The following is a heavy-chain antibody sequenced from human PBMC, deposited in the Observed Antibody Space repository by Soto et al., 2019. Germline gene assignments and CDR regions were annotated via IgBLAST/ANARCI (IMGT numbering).Heavy chain of an antibody. CDR1: GFTFSSYA. J-gene: IGHJ4*02. Sequence: GGSLRLSCAASGFTFSSYAMHWVRQAPGKGLEWVAVISYDGSNKYYADSVKGRFTISRDNSKNTLYLQMNSLRAEDTAVYYCARGPSSCGGDCYSDYWGQGTLVTVSS. CDR2: ISYDGSNK. V-gene: IGHV3-30-3*01. D-gene: IGHD2-21*02. CDR3: ARGPSSCGGDCYSDY.